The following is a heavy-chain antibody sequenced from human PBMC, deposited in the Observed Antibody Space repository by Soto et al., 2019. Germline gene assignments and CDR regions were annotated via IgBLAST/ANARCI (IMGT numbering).Heavy chain of an antibody. V-gene: IGHV1-24*01. Sequence: GASVKVSCKVSGYTLTELSMHWVRQAPGKGLEWMGGFDPEDGETIYAQKFQGRVTMTEDTSTDTAYMELSSLRSEDTAVYYCATGQGSSHYYYMDVWGKGTTVTVSS. J-gene: IGHJ6*03. CDR3: ATGQGSSHYYYMDV. CDR2: FDPEDGET. CDR1: GYTLTELS.